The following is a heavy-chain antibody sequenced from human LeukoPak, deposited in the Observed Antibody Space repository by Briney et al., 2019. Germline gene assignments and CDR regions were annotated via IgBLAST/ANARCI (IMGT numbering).Heavy chain of an antibody. Sequence: PSETLSLTCAVSGYSISSGYYWGWIRQPPGKGLEWIGSIYHSGSTYYNPSLKSRVTISVDTSKNQFSPKLSSVTAADTAVYYCARAVTNIDYWGQGTLVTVSS. CDR1: GYSISSGYY. CDR2: IYHSGST. D-gene: IGHD4-17*01. J-gene: IGHJ4*02. V-gene: IGHV4-38-2*01. CDR3: ARAVTNIDY.